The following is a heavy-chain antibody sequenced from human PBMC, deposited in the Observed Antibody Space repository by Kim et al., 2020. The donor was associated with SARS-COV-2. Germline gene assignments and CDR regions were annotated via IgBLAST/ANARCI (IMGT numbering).Heavy chain of an antibody. CDR1: GFTFSSYW. Sequence: GGSLRLSCAASGFTFSSYWMHWVRQAPGKGLVWVSRINSDGSSTSYADSVKGRFTISRDNAKNTLYLQMNSLRAEDTAVYYCARENPYDTMVRGVIFFDPWGQGTLVTVSS. V-gene: IGHV3-74*01. CDR2: INSDGSST. CDR3: ARENPYDTMVRGVIFFDP. D-gene: IGHD3-10*01. J-gene: IGHJ5*02.